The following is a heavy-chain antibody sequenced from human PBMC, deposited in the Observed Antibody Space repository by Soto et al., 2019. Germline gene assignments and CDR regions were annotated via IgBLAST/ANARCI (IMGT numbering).Heavy chain of an antibody. CDR3: ASLDSSGYYYVFDY. CDR2: ISYDGSNK. CDR1: GFTFSSYG. Sequence: GGSLRLSCAASGFTFSSYGMHWVRQAPGKGLEWVAVISYDGSNKYYADSVKGRFTISRDNSKNTLYLQMNSLRAENTAVYYCASLDSSGYYYVFDYWGQGTLVTVSS. V-gene: IGHV3-30*03. J-gene: IGHJ4*02. D-gene: IGHD3-22*01.